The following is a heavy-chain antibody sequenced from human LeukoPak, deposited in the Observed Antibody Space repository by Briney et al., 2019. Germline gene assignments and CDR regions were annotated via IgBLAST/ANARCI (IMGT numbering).Heavy chain of an antibody. Sequence: ASVKVSCKVSGYTLTELSMHWVRQPPGKGLEWMGGFDPEDGETIYAQEFQGRVTMTEDTSTDTAYMELSSLRSEDTAVYYCATYGGFRGYDSSGYYYWGQGTLVTVSS. D-gene: IGHD3-22*01. CDR1: GYTLTELS. V-gene: IGHV1-24*01. J-gene: IGHJ4*02. CDR3: ATYGGFRGYDSSGYYY. CDR2: FDPEDGET.